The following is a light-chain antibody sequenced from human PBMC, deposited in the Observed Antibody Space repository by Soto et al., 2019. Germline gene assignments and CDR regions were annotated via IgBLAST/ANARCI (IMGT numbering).Light chain of an antibody. CDR2: GAS. CDR3: QQYGASIT. V-gene: IGKV3-20*01. Sequence: EIVLTQSPGTLSLSPGERATLSCRASQSFSSTYLAWYQQKPGQAPRLLIYGASSRATGIPDRFSGSGSGTDFTLTISRLEPEDLAVYYCQQYGASITVGQGTRLEI. J-gene: IGKJ5*01. CDR1: QSFSSTY.